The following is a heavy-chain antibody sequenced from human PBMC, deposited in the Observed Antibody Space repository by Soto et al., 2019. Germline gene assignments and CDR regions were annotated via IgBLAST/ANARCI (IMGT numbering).Heavy chain of an antibody. Sequence: PGGSLRLSCAASGFTFSSYAMSWVRQAPGRGLEWVPAISGSGGSTYYADSVKGRFTISRDNSKNTLYMQMNSLRAEDTAVYYCAKDGQLWPKYYFDYCGQGTLLTVSS. CDR1: GFTFSSYA. CDR2: ISGSGGST. D-gene: IGHD5-18*01. V-gene: IGHV3-23*01. CDR3: AKDGQLWPKYYFDY. J-gene: IGHJ4*02.